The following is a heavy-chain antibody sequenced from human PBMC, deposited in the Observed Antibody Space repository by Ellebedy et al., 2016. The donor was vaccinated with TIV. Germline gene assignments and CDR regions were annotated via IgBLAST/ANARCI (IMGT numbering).Heavy chain of an antibody. D-gene: IGHD6-13*01. CDR1: GFTFSSYA. Sequence: GESLKISCAASGFTFSSYAMSWVRQAPGKGLEWVSAISGSGGSTYYADSVKGRFTISRDNSKNTLYLQMNSLRDEDTAVYYCASQAAAGTGYWGQGTLVTVSS. CDR3: ASQAAAGTGY. CDR2: ISGSGGST. V-gene: IGHV3-23*01. J-gene: IGHJ4*02.